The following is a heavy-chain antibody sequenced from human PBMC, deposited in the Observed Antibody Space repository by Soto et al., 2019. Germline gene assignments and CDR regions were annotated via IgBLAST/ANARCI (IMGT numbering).Heavy chain of an antibody. CDR3: ARDSGKQLVRGSWFDP. CDR1: GYTFTSYA. CDR2: INTNTGNP. J-gene: IGHJ5*02. V-gene: IGHV7-4-1*01. D-gene: IGHD6-6*01. Sequence: ASVKVSCKASGYTFTSYAMNWVLQAPGQGLEWMGWINTNTGNPTYAQGFTGRFVFSLDTSVSTAYLQICSLKAEDTAVYYCARDSGKQLVRGSWFDPWGQGTLVTVSS.